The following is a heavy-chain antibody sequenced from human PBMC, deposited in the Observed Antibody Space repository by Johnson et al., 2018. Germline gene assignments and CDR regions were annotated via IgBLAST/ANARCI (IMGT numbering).Heavy chain of an antibody. V-gene: IGHV3-21*01. Sequence: VQLVESGGGVVKPGGSLRLSCAASGFTFSSYSMNWVRQAPGKGLEWVSSISSSSSYIYNADSMTGRFTISRGTAKNSLHLQMNSLRAEDTAVYYCARSQSAYYGDYVGAEYFQHWGQGTLVTVAS. D-gene: IGHD4-17*01. CDR3: ARSQSAYYGDYVGAEYFQH. J-gene: IGHJ1*01. CDR1: GFTFSSYS. CDR2: ISSSSSYI.